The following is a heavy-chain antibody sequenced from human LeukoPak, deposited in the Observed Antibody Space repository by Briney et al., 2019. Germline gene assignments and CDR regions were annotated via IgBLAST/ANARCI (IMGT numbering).Heavy chain of an antibody. V-gene: IGHV4-34*01. D-gene: IGHD6-19*01. CDR2: INHSGST. Sequence: SETLSLTCAVYGGSFSGYYWSWIRQRPGKGVEWIGEINHSGSTNYNPSLKSRVTISVDTSKNQFSLKLSSVTAADTAVYYCARQYSSGWYRGSFDYWGQGTLVTVSS. CDR3: ARQYSSGWYRGSFDY. J-gene: IGHJ4*02. CDR1: GGSFSGYY.